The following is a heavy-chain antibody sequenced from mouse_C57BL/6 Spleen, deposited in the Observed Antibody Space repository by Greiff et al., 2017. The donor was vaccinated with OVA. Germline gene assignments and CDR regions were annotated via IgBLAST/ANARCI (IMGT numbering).Heavy chain of an antibody. D-gene: IGHD2-4*01. CDR3: ARHGDYDGNWYFDV. J-gene: IGHJ1*03. CDR2: FIIGGSYT. Sequence: EVMLVESGGDLVKPGGSLKLSCAASGSPFSSYGLSWFRQTPDKRLEWFATFIIGGSYTYYPDSVKGRFTISRDTAKNTLYLQMSSLKSEDTAMYYCARHGDYDGNWYFDVWGTGTTVTVSS. CDR1: GSPFSSYG. V-gene: IGHV5-6*02.